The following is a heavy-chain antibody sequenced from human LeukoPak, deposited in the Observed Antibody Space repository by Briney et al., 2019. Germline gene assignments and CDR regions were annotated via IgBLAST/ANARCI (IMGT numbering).Heavy chain of an antibody. CDR3: ARGSDFVWGSYRPYFDY. V-gene: IGHV3-21*01. CDR1: GFTFRSYA. J-gene: IGHJ4*02. D-gene: IGHD3-16*02. Sequence: GGSLRLSCAASGFTFRSYAMSWVRQAPGKGLEWVSSISGSTSYIYYADTVRGRFTISRDNAKNSLYLQMNSLRADDTAVYYCARGSDFVWGSYRPYFDYWGQGTLVTVSS. CDR2: ISGSTSYI.